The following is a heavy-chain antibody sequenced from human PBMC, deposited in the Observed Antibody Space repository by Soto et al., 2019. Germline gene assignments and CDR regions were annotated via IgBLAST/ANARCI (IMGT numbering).Heavy chain of an antibody. V-gene: IGHV1-3*01. CDR3: AREIGAPRGYCSSTSCYNDYYYYGMDV. D-gene: IGHD2-2*02. Sequence: GASVKVSCKASGYTFTSYAMHWVRQAPGQRLEWVGWINAGNGNTKYSQKFQGRVTITRDTSASTAYMELSSLRSEDTAVYYCAREIGAPRGYCSSTSCYNDYYYYGMDVWGQGTTVTVSS. J-gene: IGHJ6*02. CDR2: INAGNGNT. CDR1: GYTFTSYA.